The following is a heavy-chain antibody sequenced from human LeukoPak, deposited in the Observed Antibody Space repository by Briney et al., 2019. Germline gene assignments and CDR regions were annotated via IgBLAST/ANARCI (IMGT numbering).Heavy chain of an antibody. D-gene: IGHD6-13*01. CDR2: FDPEDGET. V-gene: IGHV1-24*01. CDR1: GYTLTELS. CDR3: ARDRSSSWYRDDAFDI. J-gene: IGHJ3*02. Sequence: ASVKVSCKVSGYTLTELSMHWVRQAPGKGLEWMGGFDPEDGETIYAQKFQGRVTMTEDTSTDTAYMELSSLRSEDTAVYYCARDRSSSWYRDDAFDIWGQGTMVTVSS.